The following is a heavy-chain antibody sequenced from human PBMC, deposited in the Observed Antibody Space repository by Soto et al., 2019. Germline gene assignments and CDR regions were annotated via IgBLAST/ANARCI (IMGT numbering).Heavy chain of an antibody. CDR1: GFSLSIYE. Sequence: GGSLRLSCAASGFSLSIYEMNWVRQAPGKGLEWLAYVSTSGSLKNYADSVRGRFTISRDNTKNAVYLQMNSLRAEDTAVYYCVRSVPDSWDYFDFWGQGTLVTVSS. V-gene: IGHV3-48*03. CDR3: VRSVPDSWDYFDF. CDR2: VSTSGSLK. D-gene: IGHD2-2*01. J-gene: IGHJ4*02.